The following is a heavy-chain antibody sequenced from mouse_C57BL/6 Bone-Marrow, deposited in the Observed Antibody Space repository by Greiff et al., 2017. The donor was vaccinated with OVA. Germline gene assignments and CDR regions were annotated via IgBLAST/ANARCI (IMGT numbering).Heavy chain of an antibody. CDR2: ISYSGST. Sequence: EVMLVESGPGLAKPSQTLSLTCSVTGYSITSDYWNWIRKFPGNKLEYMGYISYSGSTYYNPSLKSRISITRDTSKNQYYLQLNSVTTEDTATYYCARSYSNPYWYFDVWGTGTTVTVSS. J-gene: IGHJ1*03. D-gene: IGHD2-5*01. CDR1: GYSITSDY. V-gene: IGHV3-8*01. CDR3: ARSYSNPYWYFDV.